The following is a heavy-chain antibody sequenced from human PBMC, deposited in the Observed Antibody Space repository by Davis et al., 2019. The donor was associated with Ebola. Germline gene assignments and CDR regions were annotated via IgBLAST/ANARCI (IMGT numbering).Heavy chain of an antibody. J-gene: IGHJ4*02. D-gene: IGHD3-3*01. CDR1: GGSISSSSYY. V-gene: IGHV3-23*01. Sequence: PSETLSLTCTVSGGSISSSSYYWGWIRQPPGKGLEWVSAISGSGGSTYYADSVKGRFTISRDNSKNTLYLQMNSLRAEDTAIYSCAKEMGVVGYYTSGSHPLDKWGQGTLVTVSS. CDR2: ISGSGGST. CDR3: AKEMGVVGYYTSGSHPLDK.